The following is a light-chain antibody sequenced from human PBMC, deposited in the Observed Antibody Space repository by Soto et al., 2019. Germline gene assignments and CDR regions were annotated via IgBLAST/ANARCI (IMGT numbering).Light chain of an antibody. CDR3: QHYYNYPET. J-gene: IGKJ1*01. Sequence: DIQMTQSPSTLSAPVGDRVTITCRASQSITTWLSWYQQKPGKAPKLLIYDASSLESGVPSRFSGSGSGTEFTLTSSSLQPDDFATYYCQHYYNYPETFGQGTKVEIK. CDR1: QSITTW. V-gene: IGKV1-5*01. CDR2: DAS.